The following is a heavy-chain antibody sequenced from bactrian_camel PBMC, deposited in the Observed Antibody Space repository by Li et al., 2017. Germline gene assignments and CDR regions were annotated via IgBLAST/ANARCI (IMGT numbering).Heavy chain of an antibody. Sequence: HVQLVESGGGSVQAGDSLKLSCVASAYSYRRPCMGWFRQAPGKGFEWVARIATGSGNTYYADSVKGRFTISKDNAKNILYLQMNSLKPEDTAMYYCAADGATWKAGWWLVDEFENRGQGTQVTVS. D-gene: IGHD2*01. CDR3: AADGATWKAGWWLVDEFEN. CDR1: AYSYRRPC. CDR2: IATGSGNT. J-gene: IGHJ4*01. V-gene: IGHV3S1*01.